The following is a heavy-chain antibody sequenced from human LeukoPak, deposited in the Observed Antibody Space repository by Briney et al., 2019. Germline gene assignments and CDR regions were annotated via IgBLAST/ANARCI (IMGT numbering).Heavy chain of an antibody. CDR3: AKVYYYDSSAYDAFDI. J-gene: IGHJ3*02. Sequence: GGSLRLSCAASGFTFSSYAMSWVRQAPGKGLEWVSAISGSGGSTYYADSVKGRFTISRDNSKNTLYLQMNSLRAEDTAVYYCAKVYYYDSSAYDAFDIWGQGTMVTVSS. CDR2: ISGSGGST. CDR1: GFTFSSYA. D-gene: IGHD3-22*01. V-gene: IGHV3-23*01.